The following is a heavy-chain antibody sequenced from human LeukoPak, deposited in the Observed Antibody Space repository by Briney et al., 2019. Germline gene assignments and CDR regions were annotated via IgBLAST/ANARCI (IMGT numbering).Heavy chain of an antibody. D-gene: IGHD3-3*01. Sequence: GGSLRLSCAASGFTFSSYSMNWVRQAPGKGLEWVSYISSSSSTIYYADSVKGRFTISRDNARNSLYLQMNSLRAEDTAVYYCARVVDYDFWSGQGSGHGRDYWGQGTLVTVSS. J-gene: IGHJ4*02. CDR3: ARVVDYDFWSGQGSGHGRDY. CDR1: GFTFSSYS. V-gene: IGHV3-48*01. CDR2: ISSSSSTI.